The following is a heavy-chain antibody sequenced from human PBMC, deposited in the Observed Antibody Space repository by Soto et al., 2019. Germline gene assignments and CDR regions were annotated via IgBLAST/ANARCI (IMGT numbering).Heavy chain of an antibody. CDR1: GYTFTAYA. Sequence: QVQLAQSGAEERKPGASVKVSCEATGYTFTAYAMHSVRQAPGQRLEWMEWINPANGNTKYSQKFQGRLPITSHRSVITVYMELNSLTSEYTAMYYCTRSALSPSGGLIGPFDYWGPGNLVTVSS. CDR2: INPANGNT. J-gene: IGHJ4*02. V-gene: IGHV1-3*05. CDR3: TRSALSPSGGLIGPFDY. D-gene: IGHD3-16*01.